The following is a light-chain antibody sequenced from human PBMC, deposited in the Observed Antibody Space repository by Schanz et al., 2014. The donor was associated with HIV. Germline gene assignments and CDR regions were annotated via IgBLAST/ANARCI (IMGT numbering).Light chain of an antibody. J-gene: IGLJ3*02. CDR1: TGHSNYA. CDR2: LEGNGRY. CDR3: ETWDRNTRV. Sequence: QLVLTQSPSASASLGASVKLTCTLSTGHSNYAIAWHQQQPGKAPRYLMKLEGNGRYDKGTGIPARFSGSSSGADRYLTISNLQSEDEADYYCETWDRNTRVFGGGTKLTVL. V-gene: IGLV4-60*03.